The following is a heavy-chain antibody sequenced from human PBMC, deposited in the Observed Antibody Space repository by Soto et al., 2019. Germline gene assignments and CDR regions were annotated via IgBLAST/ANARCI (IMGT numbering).Heavy chain of an antibody. CDR1: GFTFSSYA. Sequence: GGSLRLSCAASGFTFSSYAMSWVRQAPGKGLEWVSAISGSGGSTYYADSVKGRFTISRDNSKNTLYLQMNSLRAEDTAVYYCAKDSPEILWFGELQPYWGQGTLVTVSS. V-gene: IGHV3-23*01. CDR2: ISGSGGST. J-gene: IGHJ4*02. CDR3: AKDSPEILWFGELQPY. D-gene: IGHD3-10*01.